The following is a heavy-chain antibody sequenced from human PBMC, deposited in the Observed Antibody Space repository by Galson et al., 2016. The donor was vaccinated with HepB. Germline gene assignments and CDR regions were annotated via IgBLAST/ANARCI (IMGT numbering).Heavy chain of an antibody. J-gene: IGHJ4*02. D-gene: IGHD4-23*01. CDR2: IRNKANSYAA. V-gene: IGHV3-73*01. Sequence: SLRLSCAASGFTFSDSTVHWVRQASGKGLEWVGRIRNKANSYAAAYAASVKGRFTISRDDPKNTAYLQMNSLKTEDTAVYFCTRHLLYGGTSFDYWGQGTLVTVSS. CDR3: TRHLLYGGTSFDY. CDR1: GFTFSDST.